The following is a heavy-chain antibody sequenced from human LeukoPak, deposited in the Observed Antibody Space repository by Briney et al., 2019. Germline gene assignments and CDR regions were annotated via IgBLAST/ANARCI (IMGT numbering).Heavy chain of an antibody. CDR2: IYFSGST. CDR1: GGSISSGGYY. CDR3: ARLVPDDYGDPDAYDI. D-gene: IGHD4-17*01. Sequence: TLSLTCTVSGGSISSGGYYWSWIRQHPGKGLEWIGYIYFSGSTYYNPSLKSRVTISADTSKNQFSLKLSSVTAADTAVYYCARLVPDDYGDPDAYDIWGQGTMVIVSS. J-gene: IGHJ3*02. V-gene: IGHV4-31*03.